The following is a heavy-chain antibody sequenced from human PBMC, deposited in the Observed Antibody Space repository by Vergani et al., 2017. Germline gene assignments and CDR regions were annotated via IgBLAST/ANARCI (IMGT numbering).Heavy chain of an antibody. J-gene: IGHJ3*02. CDR2: ININGRT. CDR3: ARGMTAETRDLDGFDI. Sequence: VQLEESGGGVVQPGGSLRLSCAASSFSVSSHYMTWVRQAPGKGLEWVSTININGRTSYADSVKGRLTRTRDDSKNTLHHQMNSLRPEETAVYYCARGMTAETRDLDGFDIWGQGTMVSVSS. V-gene: IGHV3-66*02. CDR1: SFSVSSHY. D-gene: IGHD2-21*02.